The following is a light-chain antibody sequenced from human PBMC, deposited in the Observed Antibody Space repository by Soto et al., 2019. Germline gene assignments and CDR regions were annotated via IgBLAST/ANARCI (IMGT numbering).Light chain of an antibody. V-gene: IGKV1-5*03. CDR2: KTS. Sequence: DIQMTQSPATLSPSVGDSVSITCRASQSLNSWLAWYQQQPGKAPKLLIYKTSTLESGVPSRFSGSGSGTEFTLTISNLQPDDFATYYCQQYNTYSFGQGTKMEI. CDR1: QSLNSW. J-gene: IGKJ2*01. CDR3: QQYNTYS.